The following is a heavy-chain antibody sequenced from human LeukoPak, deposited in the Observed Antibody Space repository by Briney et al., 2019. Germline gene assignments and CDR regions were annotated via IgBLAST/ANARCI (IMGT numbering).Heavy chain of an antibody. CDR3: SRGSRGGSFDP. Sequence: SETLSLTCTVSGGSISSGSYYWSWIRQPAGKGLEWIGRIYTSGSTNYNPSLKSRVTISVDTSKNQFSLKLSSVTAADTAVYYWSRGSRGGSFDPWGQGTLVTVSS. J-gene: IGHJ5*02. V-gene: IGHV4-61*02. CDR2: IYTSGST. CDR1: GGSISSGSYY. D-gene: IGHD3-10*01.